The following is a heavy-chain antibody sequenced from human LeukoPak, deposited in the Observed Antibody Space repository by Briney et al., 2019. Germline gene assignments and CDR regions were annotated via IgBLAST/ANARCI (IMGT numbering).Heavy chain of an antibody. J-gene: IGHJ4*02. Sequence: PGGSLRLSCAASGFTFSSHWMHWVRQAPGKGLVWVSRINTDGSSTSYADSVKGRFTISRDNAKNTLYLQMNSLRAEDTAVYYCASLYCSGGSCYEALHWGQGTLVTVSS. CDR3: ASLYCSGGSCYEALH. CDR2: INTDGSST. CDR1: GFTFSSHW. V-gene: IGHV3-74*01. D-gene: IGHD2-15*01.